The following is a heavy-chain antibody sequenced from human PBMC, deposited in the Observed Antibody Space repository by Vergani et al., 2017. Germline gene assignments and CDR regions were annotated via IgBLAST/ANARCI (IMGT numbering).Heavy chain of an antibody. V-gene: IGHV3-15*01. Sequence: EVQLVESGGGLVKPGGSLRLSCAASGFTFSNAWMSWVRQAPGKGLEWVGRIKSKTDGGTTDYAAPVKGRFTISRDDSKNTLYLQMNSLRAEDTAVYYCAKGAGTHYYYYGMDVWGQGTTVTVSS. CDR3: AKGAGTHYYYYGMDV. CDR2: IKSKTDGGTT. J-gene: IGHJ6*02. CDR1: GFTFSNAW.